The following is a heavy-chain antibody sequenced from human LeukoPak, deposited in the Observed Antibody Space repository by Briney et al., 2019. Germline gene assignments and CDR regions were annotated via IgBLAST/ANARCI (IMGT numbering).Heavy chain of an antibody. Sequence: PGGSLRLSCAASGFTFSSYGMHWVRQAPGKGLEWVAVISYDGSNKYYADSVKGRFTISRDNSKNTLYLQMNSLRAEDTAVYYCAKVGPRYCSGGSCVHFDYWGQGTLVTVSS. D-gene: IGHD2-15*01. CDR2: ISYDGSNK. CDR1: GFTFSSYG. CDR3: AKVGPRYCSGGSCVHFDY. J-gene: IGHJ4*02. V-gene: IGHV3-30*18.